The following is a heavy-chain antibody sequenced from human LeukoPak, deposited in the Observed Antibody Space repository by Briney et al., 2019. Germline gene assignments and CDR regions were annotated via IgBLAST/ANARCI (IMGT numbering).Heavy chain of an antibody. V-gene: IGHV3-30*18. CDR1: GFTFSSYG. J-gene: IGHJ6*02. Sequence: PGGPLRLSCAASGFTFSSYGMHWVRQAPGKGLEWVAVISYDGSNKYYADSVKGRFTISRDNSKNTLYLQMNSLRAEDTAVYYCAKTYDSDYYYYGMDVWGQGTTVTVSS. CDR3: AKTYDSDYYYYGMDV. D-gene: IGHD5-12*01. CDR2: ISYDGSNK.